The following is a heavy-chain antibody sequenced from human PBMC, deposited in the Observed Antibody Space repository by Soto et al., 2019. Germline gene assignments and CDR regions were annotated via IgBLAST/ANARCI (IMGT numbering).Heavy chain of an antibody. D-gene: IGHD3-10*01. CDR1: GFTVTRNY. J-gene: IGHJ4*02. CDR3: ATGGSKRVRGAIVEVFHLEF. CDR2: IHTGGKT. V-gene: IGHV3-53*02. Sequence: QLEENGGGLIQPGWSLRLSCAASGFTVTRNYMTWVRLAPGKGLECVSTIHTGGKTYYTDSVKGRFTVSRDESKNTLFLQMSTLRVEDTGVYYCATGGSKRVRGAIVEVFHLEFWGRGTVVTVSS.